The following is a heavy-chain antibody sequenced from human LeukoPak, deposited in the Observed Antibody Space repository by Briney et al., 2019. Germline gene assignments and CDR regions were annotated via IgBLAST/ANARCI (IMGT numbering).Heavy chain of an antibody. CDR3: ARHQDIVLMQSYCGMDV. J-gene: IGHJ6*02. CDR1: GYTFTGYY. V-gene: IGHV1-2*02. Sequence: GASVKVSCKASGYTFTGYYMHWVRQAPGQGLEWMGWINPNSGGTNYAQKFQGRVTMTRDTSISTAYMELSRLRSDDTAVYYCARHQDIVLMQSYCGMDVWGQGTTVTVSS. D-gene: IGHD2-8*01. CDR2: INPNSGGT.